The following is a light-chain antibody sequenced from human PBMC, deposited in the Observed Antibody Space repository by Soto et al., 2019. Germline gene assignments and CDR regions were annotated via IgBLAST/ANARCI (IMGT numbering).Light chain of an antibody. CDR2: DAS. CDR1: QSVRSY. J-gene: IGKJ4*01. V-gene: IGKV3-11*01. CDR3: QQRSNWPLT. Sequence: EIVLTQYPATLSLSPGERATLSCRASQSVRSYLAWYQQKPGQAPRLLIYDASNRATGIPARFSGSGSGTDFTLTISSLEPEDFAVYYCQQRSNWPLTFGGGTKVEIK.